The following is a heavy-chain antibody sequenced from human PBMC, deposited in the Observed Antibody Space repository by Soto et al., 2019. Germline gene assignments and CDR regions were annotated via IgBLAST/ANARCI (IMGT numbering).Heavy chain of an antibody. J-gene: IGHJ4*02. CDR3: ARDLPPVDY. CDR1: GYTFTSYG. CDR2: INAGNGNT. V-gene: IGHV1-3*01. Sequence: ASVKVSCTASGYTFTSYGISWVRQAPGQRLEWMGWINAGNGNTKYSQKFQGRVTITRDTSASTAYMELSSLRSEDTAVYYCARDLPPVDYWGQGTLVTVSS.